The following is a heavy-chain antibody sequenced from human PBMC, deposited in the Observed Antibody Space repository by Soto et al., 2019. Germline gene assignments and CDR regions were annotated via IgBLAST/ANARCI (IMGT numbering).Heavy chain of an antibody. CDR1: GASITGSFF. V-gene: IGHV4-4*07. J-gene: IGHJ4*02. CDR2: FSLSGTT. Sequence: PSETLSLTCTVSGASITGSFFWSWIRQPAGKGLEWIGRFSLSGTTNYNPSLRSRVTMSADVSKNQFSLRLTSVTAADTALYYCARGMTPPGAPAWYYFDSWVQGTLVTVSS. D-gene: IGHD2-8*02. CDR3: ARGMTPPGAPAWYYFDS.